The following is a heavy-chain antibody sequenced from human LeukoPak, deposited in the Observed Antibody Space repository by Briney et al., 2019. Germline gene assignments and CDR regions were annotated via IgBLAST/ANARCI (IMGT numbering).Heavy chain of an antibody. CDR2: IYYSGSI. D-gene: IGHD5-12*01. CDR3: ARGPYSGYTIRPLDY. V-gene: IGHV4-59*01. J-gene: IGHJ4*02. Sequence: PSETLSLTCTVSGGSISTYYWSWIRQSPGKGLEWIGHIYYSGSIDYNPSLKSRVTISLDTSKNQFSLKLTSVIAADTAVYYCARGPYSGYTIRPLDYWGQGTLVTVSS. CDR1: GGSISTYY.